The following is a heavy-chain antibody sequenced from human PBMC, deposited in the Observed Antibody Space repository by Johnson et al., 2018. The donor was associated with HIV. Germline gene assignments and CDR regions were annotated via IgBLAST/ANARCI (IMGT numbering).Heavy chain of an antibody. CDR3: AKRAQLGTAWYVNAFDI. D-gene: IGHD3-16*01. V-gene: IGHV3-30*18. J-gene: IGHJ3*02. CDR1: GFTFNSYG. Sequence: QVQLVESGGGVVQPGRYLRLSCAASGFTFNSYGMHWVRQAPGKGLEWVAVISYDGSNKYYADSVKGRFTISRDNSKNTLYLQMNSLRAEDTAVYYCAKRAQLGTAWYVNAFDIWGQGTMVTVSS. CDR2: ISYDGSNK.